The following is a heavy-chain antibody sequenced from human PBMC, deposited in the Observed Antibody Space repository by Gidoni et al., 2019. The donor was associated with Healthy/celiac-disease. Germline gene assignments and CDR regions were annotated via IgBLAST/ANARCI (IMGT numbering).Heavy chain of an antibody. CDR1: GGSISSGGYY. D-gene: IGHD2-21*02. V-gene: IGHV4-31*03. J-gene: IGHJ3*02. Sequence: QVQLQESGPGLVKPSQTLSLTCTVSGGSISSGGYYWSWIRQHPGKGLEWIGYIYYSGSTYYNPSLKSRVTISVDTSKNQFSLKLSSVTAADTAVYYCARDQYCGGDCYAFDIRGQGTMVTVSS. CDR2: IYYSGST. CDR3: ARDQYCGGDCYAFDI.